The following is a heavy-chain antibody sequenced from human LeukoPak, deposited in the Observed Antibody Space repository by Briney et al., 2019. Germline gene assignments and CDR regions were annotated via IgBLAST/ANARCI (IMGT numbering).Heavy chain of an antibody. D-gene: IGHD5-18*01. V-gene: IGHV4-30-2*01. Sequence: SETLSLTCAVSGGSISSGGYSWSWIRQPPGKGLEWIGYIYHSGSTYYNPSLRSRVTISVDRSKNQFSLKLSSVTAADTAVYYCARAGGYSYGPLLFDYWGQGTLVTVSS. CDR2: IYHSGST. CDR1: GGSISSGGYS. CDR3: ARAGGYSYGPLLFDY. J-gene: IGHJ4*02.